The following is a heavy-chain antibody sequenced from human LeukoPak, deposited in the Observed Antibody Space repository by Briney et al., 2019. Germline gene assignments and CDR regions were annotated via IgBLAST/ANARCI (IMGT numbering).Heavy chain of an antibody. D-gene: IGHD2-15*01. CDR1: GYTFTGYY. V-gene: IGHV1-2*02. J-gene: IGHJ4*02. CDR2: INPNSGGT. Sequence: ASVKVSCKASGYTFTGYYMHWVRQAPGQGLEWMGWINPNSGGTNYAQKFQGRVTMTRDTSISTAYMELGRLRSDDTAVYYCARVGYCSGGSCGGADYWGQGTLVTVSS. CDR3: ARVGYCSGGSCGGADY.